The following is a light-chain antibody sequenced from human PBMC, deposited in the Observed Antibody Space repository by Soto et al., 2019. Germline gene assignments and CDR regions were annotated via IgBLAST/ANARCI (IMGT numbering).Light chain of an antibody. J-gene: IGKJ1*01. CDR3: QQYNNWPRT. V-gene: IGKV4-1*01. CDR2: GAS. CDR1: QSVLYSSNNKNY. Sequence: DIVMTYSPVSLAVSMGERATINCKSSQSVLYSSNNKNYLAWYQQKPGQAPRLLIYGASTRATGIPARFSGSGSGTEFTLTINSLQSEDFAVYYCQQYNNWPRTFGQGSMVDVK.